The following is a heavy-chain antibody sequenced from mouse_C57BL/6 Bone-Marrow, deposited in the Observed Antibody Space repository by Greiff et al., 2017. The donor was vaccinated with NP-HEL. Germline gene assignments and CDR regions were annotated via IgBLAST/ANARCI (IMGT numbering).Heavy chain of an antibody. D-gene: IGHD4-1*02. CDR1: GYTFTSYW. CDR3: AVSTGRDY. Sequence: QVQLQQPGAELVKPGASVKLSCKASGYTFTSYWMQWVKQRPGQGLAWIGESDPSDSYPNYNQKFKGKATLTVDTSSSTAYMQLSSLTSEDSAVYYCAVSTGRDYWGQGTTLTVSS. V-gene: IGHV1-50*01. CDR2: SDPSDSYP. J-gene: IGHJ2*01.